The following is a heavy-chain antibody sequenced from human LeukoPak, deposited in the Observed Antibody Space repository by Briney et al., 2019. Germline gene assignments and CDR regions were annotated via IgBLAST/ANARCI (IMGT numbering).Heavy chain of an antibody. Sequence: SVKVSCKASGGAFSSYAISWVRQAPGQGLEWMGRIIPIFGTANYAQKFQGRVTITTDESTSTAYMELSSLRSEDTAVYYCARDKEYYDSSGYYFDYWGQGTLVTVSS. CDR2: IIPIFGTA. V-gene: IGHV1-69*05. CDR3: ARDKEYYDSSGYYFDY. D-gene: IGHD3-22*01. CDR1: GGAFSSYA. J-gene: IGHJ4*02.